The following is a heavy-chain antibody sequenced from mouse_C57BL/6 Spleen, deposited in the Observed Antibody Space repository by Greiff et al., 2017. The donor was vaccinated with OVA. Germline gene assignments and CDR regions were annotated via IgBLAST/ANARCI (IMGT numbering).Heavy chain of an antibody. CDR2: ISDGGSYT. V-gene: IGHV5-4*01. CDR1: GFTFSSYA. Sequence: EVMLVESGGGLVKPGGSLKLSCAASGFTFSSYAMSWVRQTPEKRLEWVATISDGGSYTYYPANVTGRFTISRDNAKNNLYLQMGHLKSEDTAMYYCARDRVGAMDYWGQGTSVTVSS. J-gene: IGHJ4*01. CDR3: ARDRVGAMDY. D-gene: IGHD4-1*01.